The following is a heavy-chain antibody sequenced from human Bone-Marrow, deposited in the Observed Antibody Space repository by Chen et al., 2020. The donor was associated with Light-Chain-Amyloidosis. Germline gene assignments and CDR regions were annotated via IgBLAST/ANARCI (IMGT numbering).Heavy chain of an antibody. Sequence: EVQLVESGGDLVRPGGSLRLSCAASGFNFRNAWMSWVRQAPGKGLEWVGRIKSKVHGGTTDYAAPVEGRFTISRDDSRNTLYLQLDSLNTEDTAIYYCTAIVGSYDTFDFWGQGTMVIVSS. J-gene: IGHJ3*01. V-gene: IGHV3-15*01. D-gene: IGHD2-21*01. CDR2: IKSKVHGGTT. CDR1: GFNFRNAW. CDR3: TAIVGSYDTFDF.